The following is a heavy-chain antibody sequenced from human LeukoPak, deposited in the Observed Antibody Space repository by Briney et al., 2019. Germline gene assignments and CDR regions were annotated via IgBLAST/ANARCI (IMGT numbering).Heavy chain of an antibody. CDR3: ARRRDFIDY. Sequence: PGGSLRLSCAASGFALSDCYMSWIRQAPGKGLEWVSYSSSSGSTIYYADSVKGRFAISRDNAKNSLYLQMNSLRAEDTAVYYCARRRDFIDYWGQGTLVTVSS. CDR1: GFALSDCY. D-gene: IGHD3/OR15-3a*01. V-gene: IGHV3-11*01. CDR2: SSSSGSTI. J-gene: IGHJ4*02.